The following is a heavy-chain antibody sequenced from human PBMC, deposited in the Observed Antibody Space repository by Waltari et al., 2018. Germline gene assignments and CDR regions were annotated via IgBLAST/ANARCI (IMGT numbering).Heavy chain of an antibody. CDR3: ARDQVLLWFGELSDYYMDV. V-gene: IGHV1-2*06. D-gene: IGHD3-10*01. J-gene: IGHJ6*03. Sequence: QVQLVQSGAEVKKPGASVKVSCKASGYTFTGYYMHWVRQAPGQGLEWMGRSNPNSGGTNYAQKFQGRVTMTRDTSISTAYMELSRLRSDDTAVYYCARDQVLLWFGELSDYYMDVWGKGTTVTVSS. CDR2: SNPNSGGT. CDR1: GYTFTGYY.